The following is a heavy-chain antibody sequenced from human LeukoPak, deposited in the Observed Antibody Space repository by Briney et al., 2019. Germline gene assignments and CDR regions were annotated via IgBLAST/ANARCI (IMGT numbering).Heavy chain of an antibody. CDR1: GGTFSSYA. V-gene: IGHV1-69*13. D-gene: IGHD2-2*01. CDR3: ARPSDIVVVPAAVDAFDI. Sequence: SVKVSCMASGGTFSSYAISWVRQAPGQGLEWMGGIIPIFGTANYAQKFQGRVTIAADDSTSTAYMELSSLRSEDTAVYYCARPSDIVVVPAAVDAFDIWGQGTTVTVSS. J-gene: IGHJ3*02. CDR2: IIPIFGTA.